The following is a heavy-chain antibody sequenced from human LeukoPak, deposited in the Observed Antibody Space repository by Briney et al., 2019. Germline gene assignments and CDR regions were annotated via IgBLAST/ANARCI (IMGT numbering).Heavy chain of an antibody. CDR3: ARHDLSYDYVWGSYRPPNWYFDL. D-gene: IGHD3-16*02. J-gene: IGHJ2*01. V-gene: IGHV4-59*08. CDR1: GGSFSGYY. CDR2: IYYSGST. Sequence: SDTLSLTCAVYGGSFSGYYWSWIRQPPGKGLEWIGYIYYSGSTNYNPSLKSRVTISVDTSKSHFSLKLSSVTAADTAVYYCARHDLSYDYVWGSYRPPNWYFDLWGRGTLVTVSS.